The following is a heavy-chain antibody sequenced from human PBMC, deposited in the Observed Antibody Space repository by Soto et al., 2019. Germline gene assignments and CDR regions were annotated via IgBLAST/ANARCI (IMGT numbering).Heavy chain of an antibody. D-gene: IGHD7-27*01. CDR2: ISSSSSVI. CDR1: GFILSGCA. V-gene: IGHV3-48*01. CDR3: ARDLSWGSNWYYYMDV. J-gene: IGHJ6*03. Sequence: GGSLRLSCATSGFILSGCAMNWVRQAPGKGLEWVSYISSSSSVIDYADSVKGRFTVSRDNARNSLYLQMNSLRAEDTAVYYCARDLSWGSNWYYYMDVWGKGITVTVSS.